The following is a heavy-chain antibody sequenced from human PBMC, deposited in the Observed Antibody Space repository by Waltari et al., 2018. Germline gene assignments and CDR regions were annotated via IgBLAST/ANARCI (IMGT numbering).Heavy chain of an antibody. CDR1: GVSLSSSNW. V-gene: IGHV4-4*02. J-gene: IGHJ5*02. CDR3: ARDRGLRGGYDS. Sequence: QVQLQESGPGLVTPSGTLSLTCAVFGVSLSSSNWWSWVRQPPGKGLEWLGEIHPSGTTNYNPSLKSRVTISVDNSKNQFSLKLSSVTAADTAVYYCARDRGLRGGYDSWGQGTLVTVSS. CDR2: IHPSGTT. D-gene: IGHD5-12*01.